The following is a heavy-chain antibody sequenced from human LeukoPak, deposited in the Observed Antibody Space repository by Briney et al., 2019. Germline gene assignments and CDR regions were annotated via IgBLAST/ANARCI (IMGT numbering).Heavy chain of an antibody. CDR3: ARRCTNGVCYMRDNWFDP. D-gene: IGHD2-8*01. Sequence: SETLSLTCTVSGGSISSSSYYWGWIRQPPGKGLEWIGSIYYSGSTSYNPSLKSRVTISVDTSKNQFSLKLSSVTAADTAVYYCARRCTNGVCYMRDNWFDPWGQGTLVTVSS. CDR1: GGSISSSSYY. V-gene: IGHV4-39*01. CDR2: IYYSGST. J-gene: IGHJ5*02.